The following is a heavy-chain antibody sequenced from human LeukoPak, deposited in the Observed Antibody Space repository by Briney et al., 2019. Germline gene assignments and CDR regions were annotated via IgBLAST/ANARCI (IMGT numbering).Heavy chain of an antibody. D-gene: IGHD3-22*01. CDR1: GGSISSYY. V-gene: IGHV4-59*01. J-gene: IGHJ2*01. CDR3: ARGGRVVVIPPNL. Sequence: PSETLSLTCTVSGGSISSYYWSWIRQPPGKGQEWIGYIYYSGSTNYNPSLKSRVTISVDTSKNQFSLKLSSVTAADTAVYYCARGGRVVVIPPNLWGRGTLVTVSS. CDR2: IYYSGST.